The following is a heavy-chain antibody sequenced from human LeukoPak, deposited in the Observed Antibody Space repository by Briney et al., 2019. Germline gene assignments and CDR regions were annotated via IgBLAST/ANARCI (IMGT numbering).Heavy chain of an antibody. CDR1: GFTFSTYG. D-gene: IGHD3-10*01. CDR3: AKWQYYGSGDDY. V-gene: IGHV3-23*01. Sequence: GGSLRLSCAGSGFTFSTYGMSWVRQAPNKGLEWLSTISGSGDSRYSADSVKGRFTISRDNSKNTLFLQMNSLRAEDTAIYYCAKWQYYGSGDDYWGQGTLVTVSP. CDR2: ISGSGDSR. J-gene: IGHJ4*02.